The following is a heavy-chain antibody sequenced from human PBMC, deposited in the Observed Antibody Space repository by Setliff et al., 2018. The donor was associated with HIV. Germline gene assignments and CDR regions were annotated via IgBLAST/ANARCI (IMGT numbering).Heavy chain of an antibody. Sequence: SETLSLTCDVSGFSISSRYYWGWIRQSPGKGLEWIGEINHSGSTNYNPSLKSQVTISVDASKNQFSLTLRSVTAADTAVYYCARVSSTWWYSIPSYYYYHMDVWGQGTTVTVSS. CDR2: INHSGST. CDR1: GFSISSRYY. D-gene: IGHD2-15*01. V-gene: IGHV4-38-2*01. J-gene: IGHJ6*03. CDR3: ARVSSTWWYSIPSYYYYHMDV.